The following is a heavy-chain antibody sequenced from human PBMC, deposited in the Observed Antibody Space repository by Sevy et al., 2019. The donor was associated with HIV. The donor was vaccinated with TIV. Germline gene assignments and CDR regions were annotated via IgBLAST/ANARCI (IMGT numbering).Heavy chain of an antibody. V-gene: IGHV3-21*01. J-gene: IGHJ3*02. CDR1: GFTFSSYS. CDR3: ARDLGYCSGGSYYCSAFDI. CDR2: ISSSSSYI. D-gene: IGHD2-15*01. Sequence: GGSLRLSCVASGFTFSSYSMNWVRQAPGKGLEWVSSISSSSSYIYYAYSLKGRFTISRDNAKNSLDLQMNSLRAEDTVVYYCARDLGYCSGGSYYCSAFDIWGQGTMVTVSS.